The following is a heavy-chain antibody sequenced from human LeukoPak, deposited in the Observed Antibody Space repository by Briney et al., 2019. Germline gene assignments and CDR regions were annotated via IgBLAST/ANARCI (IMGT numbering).Heavy chain of an antibody. D-gene: IGHD3-22*01. Sequence: GGSLRLSCAAPGFTFSSYWMSWVRQAPGKGLEWVANIKQDGSEKYYVDSVKGRFTISRDNAKNSLYLQMNSLRAEDTAVYYCAKGVYYYDSSGYHYFDYWGQGTLVTVSS. CDR3: AKGVYYYDSSGYHYFDY. CDR2: IKQDGSEK. J-gene: IGHJ4*02. V-gene: IGHV3-7*04. CDR1: GFTFSSYW.